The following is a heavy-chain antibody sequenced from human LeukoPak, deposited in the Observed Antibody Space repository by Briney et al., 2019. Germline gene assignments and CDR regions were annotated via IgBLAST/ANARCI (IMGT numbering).Heavy chain of an antibody. CDR1: GYTFTSYD. D-gene: IGHD5-18*01. V-gene: IGHV1-8*01. CDR2: MNPNSGNT. J-gene: IGHJ6*03. Sequence: ASVKVSCKASGYTFTSYDINWVRQAPGQGLEWMGWMNPNSGNTVYAQKFQGRVTMTRNTSISTAYMELSSLRSEDTAVYYCARGGDIHLWINYYYYMDVWGKGTTVTVSS. CDR3: ARGGDIHLWINYYYYMDV.